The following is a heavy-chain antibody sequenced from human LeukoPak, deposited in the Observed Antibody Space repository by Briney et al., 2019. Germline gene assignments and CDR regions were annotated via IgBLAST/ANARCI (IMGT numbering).Heavy chain of an antibody. D-gene: IGHD5-24*01. Sequence: SETLSLTCAVYGGSFSGYYWSWIRQPPGKGLEWIGEINHSGSTNYNPSLKSRVTISVDTSKNQFSPKLSSVTAADTAVYYCARDRDGYIDYWGQGTLVTVSS. V-gene: IGHV4-34*01. CDR1: GGSFSGYY. CDR3: ARDRDGYIDY. CDR2: INHSGST. J-gene: IGHJ4*02.